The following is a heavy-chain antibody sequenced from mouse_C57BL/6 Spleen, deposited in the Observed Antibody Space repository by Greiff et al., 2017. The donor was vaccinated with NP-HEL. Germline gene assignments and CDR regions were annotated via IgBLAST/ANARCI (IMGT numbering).Heavy chain of an antibody. CDR3: ARETGPFDY. Sequence: EVMLVESGGGLVKPGGSLKLSCAASGFTFSSYAMSWVRQTPEKRLEWVATISDGGSYTYYPDNVKGRFTISRDNAKNNLYLQMSHLKSEDTAMYYCARETGPFDYWGQGTTLTVSS. D-gene: IGHD3-2*01. J-gene: IGHJ2*01. CDR2: ISDGGSYT. CDR1: GFTFSSYA. V-gene: IGHV5-4*01.